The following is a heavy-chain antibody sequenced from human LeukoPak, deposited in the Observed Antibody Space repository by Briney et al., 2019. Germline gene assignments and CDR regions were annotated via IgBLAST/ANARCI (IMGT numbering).Heavy chain of an antibody. CDR2: IYYSGST. V-gene: IGHV4-59*01. CDR3: ARRRTATSLPDY. CDR1: GGSISTYY. D-gene: IGHD1/OR15-1a*01. Sequence: ASETLSLTCTVSGGSISTYYWSWIRQPPGKGLEWIGYIYYSGSTNCNPSLKSRVTISVDTSKNQFSLKLSSVTAADTAVYYCARRRTATSLPDYWGQGTLVTVSS. J-gene: IGHJ4*02.